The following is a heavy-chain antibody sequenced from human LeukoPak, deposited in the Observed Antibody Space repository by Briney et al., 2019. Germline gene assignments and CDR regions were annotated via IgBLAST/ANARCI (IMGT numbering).Heavy chain of an antibody. Sequence: GGSLRLSCAASGVSFSRHAMSWVRQAPGKGLEWVSGITGSGGSTYYAESVKGRFTISRGISENTLYLQMNSLRAEDTALYYCARGYSSSCYSHLAYWGQGILVTVSS. V-gene: IGHV3-23*01. CDR1: GVSFSRHA. CDR2: ITGSGGST. CDR3: ARGYSSSCYSHLAY. J-gene: IGHJ4*02. D-gene: IGHD6-13*01.